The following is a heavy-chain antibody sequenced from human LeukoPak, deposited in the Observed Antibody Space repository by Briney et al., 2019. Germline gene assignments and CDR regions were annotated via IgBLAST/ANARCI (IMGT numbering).Heavy chain of an antibody. Sequence: GGSLRLSCAASGFTFSSYAMHWVRQAPGKGLEWVAFIRRDGTNKYYVDSVKGRFTISRDNAKNSLYLQMNSLRAEDTAVYYCARVRGSSSPLDYWGQGTLVTVSS. V-gene: IGHV3-30*02. J-gene: IGHJ4*02. CDR1: GFTFSSYA. CDR3: ARVRGSSSPLDY. D-gene: IGHD6-13*01. CDR2: IRRDGTNK.